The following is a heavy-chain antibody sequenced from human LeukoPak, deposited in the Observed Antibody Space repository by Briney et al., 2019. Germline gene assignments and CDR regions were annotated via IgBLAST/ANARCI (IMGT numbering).Heavy chain of an antibody. J-gene: IGHJ4*02. V-gene: IGHV3-21*01. D-gene: IGHD6-19*01. CDR2: ISSSSSYI. Sequence: GGSLSLSCAASGFTSSSYSMNWVRQAPGKGLEWVSSISSSSSYIYYADSVKGRFTISRDNAKNSLYLQMNSLRAEDTAVYYCARDLAVADGGDYWGQGTLVTVSS. CDR1: GFTSSSYS. CDR3: ARDLAVADGGDY.